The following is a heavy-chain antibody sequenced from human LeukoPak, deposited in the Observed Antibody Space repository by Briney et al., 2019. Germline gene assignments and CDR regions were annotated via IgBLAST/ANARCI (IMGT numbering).Heavy chain of an antibody. D-gene: IGHD2-2*01. J-gene: IGHJ4*02. CDR3: AKDARPAATYPYYFDY. CDR2: ISSGSGYI. CDR1: GFSFIGYG. Sequence: GGSLRLSCAASGFSFIGYGMSWVRQAPGKGLEWVSSISSGSGYIYYADSVKGRFTISRDNAKNSLYLQMNSLRAEDTALYYCAKDARPAATYPYYFDYWGQGTLVTVSS. V-gene: IGHV3-21*04.